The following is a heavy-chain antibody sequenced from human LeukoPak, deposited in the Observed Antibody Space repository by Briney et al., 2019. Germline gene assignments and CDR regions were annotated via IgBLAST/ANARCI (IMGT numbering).Heavy chain of an antibody. V-gene: IGHV4-61*02. Sequence: SETLSLTCTVSGGSISSSSYYWSWIRQPAGKGLEWIGRIYTSGSTNYNPSLKSRVTMSVDTSKNQFSLKLNSVTAADTAVYYCARAASNSRALDYWGQGTLVTVSS. J-gene: IGHJ4*02. CDR3: ARAASNSRALDY. CDR1: GGSISSSSYY. CDR2: IYTSGST. D-gene: IGHD1-1*01.